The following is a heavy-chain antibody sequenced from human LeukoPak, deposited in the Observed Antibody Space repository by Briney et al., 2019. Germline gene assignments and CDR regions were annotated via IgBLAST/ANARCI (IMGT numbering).Heavy chain of an antibody. D-gene: IGHD3-10*01. V-gene: IGHV1-2*02. CDR1: GYTFTGYY. Sequence: ASVKVSCKASGYTFTGYYMHWVRQAPGQGLEWMGWINPNSGGTNYAQKFQGRVTMNRDTSISTAYMELSRLRSDDAAVYYCARGGSGSYYPFAYGGQGTLVTVSA. CDR3: ARGGSGSYYPFAY. CDR2: INPNSGGT. J-gene: IGHJ4*02.